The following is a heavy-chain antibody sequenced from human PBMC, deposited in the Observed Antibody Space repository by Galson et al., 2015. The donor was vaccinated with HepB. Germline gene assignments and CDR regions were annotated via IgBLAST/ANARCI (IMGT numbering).Heavy chain of an antibody. Sequence: QSGAEVKEPGESLKISCKGSGYSFTNYWIGWVRQMPGKGLEWMGIIYPGDSDTRYGPSFQGQVTISADKSISTAYLQWSSLKASDTAMYYCVRGEGYCSVTNCYSYDLWSNSWGDAFDIWGQGTMLIVSS. J-gene: IGHJ3*02. CDR2: IYPGDSDT. V-gene: IGHV5-51*03. CDR3: VRGEGYCSVTNCYSYDLWSNSWGDAFDI. CDR1: GYSFTNYW. D-gene: IGHD2-2*02.